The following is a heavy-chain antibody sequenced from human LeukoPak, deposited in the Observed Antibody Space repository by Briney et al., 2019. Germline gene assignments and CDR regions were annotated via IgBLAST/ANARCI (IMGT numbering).Heavy chain of an antibody. J-gene: IGHJ6*02. CDR3: ARGGGSQAFYYYGMDV. V-gene: IGHV4-30-2*01. D-gene: IGHD2-15*01. Sequence: SETLSLTCAVSGGSISSGGYSWSWIRQPPGKGLEWIGYIYHSGSTNYNPSLKSRVTISVDTSKNQFSLKLSSVTAADTAVYYCARGGGSQAFYYYGMDVWGQGTRSPSP. CDR1: GGSISSGGYS. CDR2: IYHSGST.